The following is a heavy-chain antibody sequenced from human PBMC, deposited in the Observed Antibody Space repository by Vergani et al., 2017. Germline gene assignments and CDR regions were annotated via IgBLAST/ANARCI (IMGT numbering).Heavy chain of an antibody. CDR2: ISGSGVSA. V-gene: IGHV3-23*04. D-gene: IGHD3-10*01. CDR3: AKQYFVSGNYLFDY. CDR1: EFTFSNYA. Sequence: EVQLVESGGGLVKPGESLRLACAASEFTFSNYAMNWVRQAPGKGLEWVSGISGSGVSAYYTDSVKGRFTISRDNSKNMLFLQMNNLRTEDTAIYYCAKQYFVSGNYLFDYWGQGTLVTVSS. J-gene: IGHJ4*02.